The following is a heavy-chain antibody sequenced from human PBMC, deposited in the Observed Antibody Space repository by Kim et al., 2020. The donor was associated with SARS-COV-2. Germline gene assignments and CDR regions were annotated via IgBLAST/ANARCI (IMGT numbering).Heavy chain of an antibody. Sequence: SDTRYSPSFQGQVTISADKSISTAYLQWSSLKASDTAMYYCARQGVGFDYWGQGTLVTVSS. V-gene: IGHV5-51*01. CDR3: ARQGVGFDY. J-gene: IGHJ4*02. CDR2: SDT.